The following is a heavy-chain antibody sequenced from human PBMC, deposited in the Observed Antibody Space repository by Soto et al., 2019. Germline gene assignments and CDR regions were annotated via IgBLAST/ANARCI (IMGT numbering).Heavy chain of an antibody. CDR2: TYYRSKWYN. CDR1: GDSVSSNSAA. J-gene: IGHJ5*02. Sequence: SETLSLTCVISGDSVSSNSAAWNWIRQSPSRGLEWLGRTYYRSKWYNNYAVSVKSRITINPDTSKNQFSVQLNSVTPEDTAVYYCARAGLDLPYNWFDPWGQGTLVTVSS. D-gene: IGHD1-7*01. V-gene: IGHV6-1*01. CDR3: ARAGLDLPYNWFDP.